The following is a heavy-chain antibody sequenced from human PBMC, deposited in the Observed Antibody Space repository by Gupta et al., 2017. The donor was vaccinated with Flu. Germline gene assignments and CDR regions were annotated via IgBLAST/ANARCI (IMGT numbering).Heavy chain of an antibody. CDR2: ISWNSGSI. CDR3: AKARYYDFWSGLVYFDY. V-gene: IGHV3-9*01. Sequence: GKGLEWVSGISWNSGSIGYADSVKGRFTISRDNAKNSLYLQMNSLRAEDTALYYCAKARYYDFWSGLVYFDYWGQGTLVTVSS. J-gene: IGHJ4*02. D-gene: IGHD3-3*01.